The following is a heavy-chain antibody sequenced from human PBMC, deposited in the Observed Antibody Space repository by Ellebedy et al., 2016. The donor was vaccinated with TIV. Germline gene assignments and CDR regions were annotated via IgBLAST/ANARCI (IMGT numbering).Heavy chain of an antibody. CDR2: FDPEDGET. CDR3: ATDSRLHDYGSPFDL. Sequence: GGSLRLSCAASGFTFSSYALSWVRQAPGKGLEWMGGFDPEDGETIYAQKFQGRVTVTEDTSTDTAYMELSSLRSEDTAVYYCATDSRLHDYGSPFDLWGRGTLVTVSS. V-gene: IGHV1-24*01. CDR1: GFTFSSYA. D-gene: IGHD4-17*01. J-gene: IGHJ2*01.